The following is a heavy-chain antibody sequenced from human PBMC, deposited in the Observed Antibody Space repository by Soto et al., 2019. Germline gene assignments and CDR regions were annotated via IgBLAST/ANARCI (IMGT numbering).Heavy chain of an antibody. D-gene: IGHD1-26*01. J-gene: IGHJ6*02. CDR3: ARPGSRALYYYYYGMDV. V-gene: IGHV4-34*01. Sequence: PSETLSLTCAVYGGSFIGYYWSWIRQPPGKGLEWIGEINHSGSTNYNPSLKSRVTISVDTSKNQFSPKLSSVTAADTAVYYCARPGSRALYYYYYGMDVWGQGTTVTVSS. CDR1: GGSFIGYY. CDR2: INHSGST.